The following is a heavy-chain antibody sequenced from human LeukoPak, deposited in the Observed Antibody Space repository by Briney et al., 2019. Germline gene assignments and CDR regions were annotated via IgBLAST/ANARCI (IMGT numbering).Heavy chain of an antibody. Sequence: GGSLRLSCAASGFTFSNYGMHWVRQAPGKGLEWVVVISYDGSNKYYADSVKGRFTISRDNSKNTLYLQMNSLRAEDTAVYYCARGGGGPGLYWGQGTLVTVSS. J-gene: IGHJ4*02. D-gene: IGHD2-15*01. CDR2: ISYDGSNK. CDR3: ARGGGGPGLY. CDR1: GFTFSNYG. V-gene: IGHV3-30*03.